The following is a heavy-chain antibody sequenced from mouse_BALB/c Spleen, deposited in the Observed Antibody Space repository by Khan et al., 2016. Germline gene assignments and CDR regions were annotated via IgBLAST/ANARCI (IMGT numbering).Heavy chain of an antibody. D-gene: IGHD4-1*01. CDR2: INPGSSTI. V-gene: IGHV4-2*02. J-gene: IGHJ4*01. Sequence: EVKLLESGGGLVQPGGSLNLSCAASGFDFSRYWMSWARQAPGKGQEWIGEINPGSSTINYTPSLQDKFIISRDNAKNTLYLQMSKVRSEDTALYYCARSGTYAMDYWGQGTSVTVSS. CDR1: GFDFSRYW. CDR3: ARSGTYAMDY.